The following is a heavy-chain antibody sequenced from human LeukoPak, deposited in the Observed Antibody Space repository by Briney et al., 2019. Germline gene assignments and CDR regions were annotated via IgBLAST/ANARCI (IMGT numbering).Heavy chain of an antibody. CDR1: GGTFSRYA. Sequence: ASVKVSCKASGGTFSRYAISWVRQAPGQGLEWMGGIIPIFGTANYAQKFQSRVTITADESSSTAYMELSSLRSEDTAVYYCARDAAIYDNSAYYYLWWGQGTLVTVSS. V-gene: IGHV1-69*13. CDR2: IIPIFGTA. D-gene: IGHD3-22*01. J-gene: IGHJ4*02. CDR3: ARDAAIYDNSAYYYLW.